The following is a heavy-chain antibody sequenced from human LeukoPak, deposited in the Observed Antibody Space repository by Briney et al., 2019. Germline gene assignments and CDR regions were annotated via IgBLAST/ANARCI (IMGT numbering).Heavy chain of an antibody. CDR3: TTSSGWEPFDY. CDR1: GYTFTSYG. J-gene: IGHJ4*02. V-gene: IGHV1-18*01. CDR2: ISAYYGNT. D-gene: IGHD6-19*01. Sequence: ASVKVSCKASGYTFTSYGISWVRQAPGQGLEWMGWISAYYGNTNYAQKLQDRVTMTTDTSTSTAYMELRSLRSDDTAVYYCTTSSGWEPFDYWGQGTLVTVSS.